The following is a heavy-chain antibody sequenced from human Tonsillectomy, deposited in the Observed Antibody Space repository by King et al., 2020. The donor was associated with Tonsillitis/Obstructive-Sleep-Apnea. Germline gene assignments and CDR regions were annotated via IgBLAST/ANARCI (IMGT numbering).Heavy chain of an antibody. CDR1: GFTFSSYK. CDR3: ARSSELGYCSSTSCYGMDV. D-gene: IGHD2-2*01. V-gene: IGHV3-48*03. Sequence: VQLVESGGGLVQPGGSLRLSCAASGFTFSSYKMNWVRQAPGKGLEWVSYISSSSSTIYYADSVKGRFTISRDNAKNSLYLQMNSLRAEDTAVYYCARSSELGYCSSTSCYGMDVWGQGTTVTVSS. CDR2: ISSSSSTI. J-gene: IGHJ6*02.